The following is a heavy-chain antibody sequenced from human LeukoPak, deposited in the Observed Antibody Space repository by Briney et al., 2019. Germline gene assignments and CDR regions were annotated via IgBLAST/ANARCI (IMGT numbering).Heavy chain of an antibody. Sequence: GGSLRLSCAASGFNVSSNYMSWVRQAPGKGLEWVSVIYSGGSTYYADSVKGRFTISRDNSKNTLYLQMNSLRAEDTAVYYCARDLHCGGDCPTNWGQGTLVTVSS. D-gene: IGHD2-21*02. CDR2: IYSGGST. V-gene: IGHV3-66*01. J-gene: IGHJ4*02. CDR3: ARDLHCGGDCPTN. CDR1: GFNVSSNY.